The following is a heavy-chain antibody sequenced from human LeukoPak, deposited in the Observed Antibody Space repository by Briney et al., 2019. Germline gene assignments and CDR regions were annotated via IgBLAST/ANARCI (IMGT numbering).Heavy chain of an antibody. Sequence: GGSLRLSCAASGFTLSSFWMSWVRQAPGKGLEWVGNIKDDGSEKYYADSMKGRFTISRDNARNSLYLQMNSLRAQDTSAYFCAREIVGQQVALDFWGQGTLVTVSS. CDR1: GFTLSSFW. CDR3: AREIVGQQVALDF. V-gene: IGHV3-7*01. CDR2: IKDDGSEK. D-gene: IGHD6-13*01. J-gene: IGHJ4*02.